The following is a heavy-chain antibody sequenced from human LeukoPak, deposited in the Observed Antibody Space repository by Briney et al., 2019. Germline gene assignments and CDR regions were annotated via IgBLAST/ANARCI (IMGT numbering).Heavy chain of an antibody. CDR3: AREFGWELPGFDY. CDR2: INPNSGGT. D-gene: IGHD1-26*01. V-gene: IGHV1-2*02. J-gene: IGHJ4*02. CDR1: GYTFTGYY. Sequence: ASVKVSCKASGYTFTGYYMHWVRQAPGQGLEWMGWINPNSGGTNYAQKFQGRVTMTRDTSISTAYMELSRLRSDDTAVYYCAREFGWELPGFDYWGQGTLVTVSS.